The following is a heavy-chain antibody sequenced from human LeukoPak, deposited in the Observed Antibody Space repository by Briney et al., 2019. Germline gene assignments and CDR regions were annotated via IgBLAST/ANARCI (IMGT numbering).Heavy chain of an antibody. V-gene: IGHV3-23*01. J-gene: IGHJ4*02. CDR1: GFTFSNYA. D-gene: IGHD1-26*01. CDR2: INDSGGST. CDR3: AKRGAEVGTTVAPGDY. Sequence: GGSLRLSCAASGFTFSNYAMSWVRQAPGKGLEWVSAINDSGGSTYYADSVKGRFTISRDNSKNTLYLQMNSLRAEDTAVYYCAKRGAEVGTTVAPGDYWGQGTLLTVSS.